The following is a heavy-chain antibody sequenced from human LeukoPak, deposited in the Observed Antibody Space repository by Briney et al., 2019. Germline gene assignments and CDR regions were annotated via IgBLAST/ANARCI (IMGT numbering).Heavy chain of an antibody. CDR3: ARDGYSSGWYLSGYFDY. J-gene: IGHJ4*02. V-gene: IGHV4-59*01. Sequence: SETLSLTCTVSGGSISSYYWSWIRQPPGKGLEWIGYIYYSGSTNYNPSLKNRVTISVDTSKNQFSLKLSSVTAADTAVYYCARDGYSSGWYLSGYFDYWGQGTLVTVSS. D-gene: IGHD6-19*01. CDR2: IYYSGST. CDR1: GGSISSYY.